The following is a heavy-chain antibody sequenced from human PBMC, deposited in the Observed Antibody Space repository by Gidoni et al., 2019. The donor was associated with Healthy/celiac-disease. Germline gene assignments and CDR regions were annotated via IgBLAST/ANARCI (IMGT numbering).Heavy chain of an antibody. CDR2: IIPILGIA. V-gene: IGHV1-69*02. CDR1: GGTFSSYT. CDR3: ARGALVVVPAATGVDYYYYYMDV. J-gene: IGHJ6*03. Sequence: QVQLVQSGAEVKKPGSSVKVSCKASGGTFSSYTLSWVRQAPGQGLEWMGRIIPILGIANYAQKFQGRVTITADKSTSTAYMELSSLRSEDTAVYYCARGALVVVPAATGVDYYYYYMDVWGKGTTVTVSS. D-gene: IGHD2-2*01.